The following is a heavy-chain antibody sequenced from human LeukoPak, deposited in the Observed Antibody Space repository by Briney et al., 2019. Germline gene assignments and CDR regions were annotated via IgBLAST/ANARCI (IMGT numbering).Heavy chain of an antibody. J-gene: IGHJ6*04. V-gene: IGHV4-4*02. CDR1: GVSISSSNW. Sequence: PSETLSLTCAVSGVSISSSNWWSWVRQPPGKGLEWIGEIYHSGSTNYNPSLKSRVTISVDKSKNQFSLKLSSVTAADTAVYYCARDRIVVVPYYYYGMDVWGKGTTVTVSS. CDR2: IYHSGST. D-gene: IGHD2-2*01. CDR3: ARDRIVVVPYYYYGMDV.